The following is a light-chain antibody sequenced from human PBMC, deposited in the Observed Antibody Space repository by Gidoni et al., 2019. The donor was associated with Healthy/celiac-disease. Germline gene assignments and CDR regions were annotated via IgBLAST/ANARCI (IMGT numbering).Light chain of an antibody. J-gene: IGLJ2*01. V-gene: IGLV1-47*02. CDR2: SNN. CDR3: AAWDDSLSGVV. Sequence: QSVLTQPPSASGTPGQRVTISCSGSSSNIGINYVYWYQQLPGTAPNLLIYSNNQRPSGVPDRFSGSKSGTSASLAISGLRSEDEADYYCAAWDDSLSGVVFGGGTKLTVL. CDR1: SSNIGINY.